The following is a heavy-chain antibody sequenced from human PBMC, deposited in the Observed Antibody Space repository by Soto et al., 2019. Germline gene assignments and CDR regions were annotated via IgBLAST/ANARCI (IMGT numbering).Heavy chain of an antibody. J-gene: IGHJ4*02. V-gene: IGHV5-51*03. CDR2: IYPGDSDT. Sequence: EVQLVQSGAEVKKPGESLKISCKGSGYSFTSYWFGWVRQMPGKGLEWMGIIYPGDSDTRYSPSFQGQVTISADKSISTAYLQWSSLKASDTAMYYCARLIAAAGTSEYYFDYWGQGTLVTVSS. CDR3: ARLIAAAGTSEYYFDY. CDR1: GYSFTSYW. D-gene: IGHD6-13*01.